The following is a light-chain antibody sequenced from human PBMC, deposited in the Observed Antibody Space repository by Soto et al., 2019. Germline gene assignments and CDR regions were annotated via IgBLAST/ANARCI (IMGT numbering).Light chain of an antibody. CDR2: KAS. Sequence: DIQMPQSPATLPASVGDRATITRRASQSISTWLAAYQQKPGRAPNLLIYKASSLESGLPSRFSGGGSGTEFTLTISSLQPDEFGTYYSQQYNDFPITFGQGTRLEIK. CDR3: QQYNDFPIT. J-gene: IGKJ5*01. CDR1: QSISTW. V-gene: IGKV1-5*03.